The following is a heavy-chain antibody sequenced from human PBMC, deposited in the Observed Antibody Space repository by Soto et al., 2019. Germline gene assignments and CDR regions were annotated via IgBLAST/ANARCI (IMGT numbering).Heavy chain of an antibody. Sequence: SETLSLTCTVSGGSISSYYWTWIRQPPGKGLEWIGNIYYSENTNYNPSLKSRVTISVDTSKNQFSLKLSSVTAADTAVYYCARRGSSWELYYYYGMDVWGQGTTVTVSS. V-gene: IGHV4-59*08. D-gene: IGHD6-13*01. CDR1: GGSISSYY. CDR3: ARRGSSWELYYYYGMDV. CDR2: IYYSENT. J-gene: IGHJ6*02.